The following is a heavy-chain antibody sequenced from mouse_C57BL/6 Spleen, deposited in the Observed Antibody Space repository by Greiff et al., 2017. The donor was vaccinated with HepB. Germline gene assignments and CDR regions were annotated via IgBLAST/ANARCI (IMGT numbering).Heavy chain of an antibody. Sequence: VQRVESGPGLVAPSQSLSITCTVSGFSLTSYAISWVRQPPGKGLEWLGVIWTGGGTNYNSALKSRLSISKDNSKSQVFLKMNSLQTDDTARYYCASLIYDGYYVTAMDYWGQGTSVTVSS. CDR3: ASLIYDGYYVTAMDY. CDR2: IWTGGGT. J-gene: IGHJ4*01. V-gene: IGHV2-9-1*01. CDR1: GFSLTSYA. D-gene: IGHD2-3*01.